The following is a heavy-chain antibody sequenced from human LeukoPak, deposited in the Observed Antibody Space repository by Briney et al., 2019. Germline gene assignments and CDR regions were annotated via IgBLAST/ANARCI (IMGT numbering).Heavy chain of an antibody. CDR2: IWNDGSNK. Sequence: GGSLRLSCAASGLSFSSYGMHWVRQAPGKGLEWVAVIWNDGSNKYYADSVKGRFIISRDNSKNTLYLQMNSLRAEDTAVYYCAKAGRNWAPPNYYGMDVWGQGTTVTVSS. CDR1: GLSFSSYG. CDR3: AKAGRNWAPPNYYGMDV. D-gene: IGHD1-1*01. J-gene: IGHJ6*02. V-gene: IGHV3-33*06.